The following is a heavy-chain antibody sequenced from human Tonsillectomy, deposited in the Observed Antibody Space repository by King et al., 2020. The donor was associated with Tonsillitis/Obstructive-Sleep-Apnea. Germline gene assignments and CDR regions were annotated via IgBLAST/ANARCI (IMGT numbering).Heavy chain of an antibody. V-gene: IGHV1-46*01. D-gene: IGHD2-2*01. CDR3: AREPITYCSSTSCYGY. CDR1: GYTFTSYY. CDR2: INPSGGST. Sequence: VQLVESGAEVKKPGASVKVSCKASGYTFTSYYMHWVRQAPGQGLEWMGIINPSGGSTSYAQKFQGRVTMTRDTSTSTVYMELSSLRSEDTAVYYCAREPITYCSSTSCYGYWGQGTLVTVSS. J-gene: IGHJ4*02.